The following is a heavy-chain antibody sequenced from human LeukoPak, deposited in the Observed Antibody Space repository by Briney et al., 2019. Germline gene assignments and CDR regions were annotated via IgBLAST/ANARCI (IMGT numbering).Heavy chain of an antibody. CDR3: AKSNAVVPAAKFRMMAFDY. J-gene: IGHJ4*02. Sequence: PGGSLRLSCAASGFTFSSYAMSWVRQAPGRGLEWVSAISGSGGSTYYADSVKGRFTISRDNSKNTLYLQMNSLRAEDTAVYYCAKSNAVVPAAKFRMMAFDYWGQGTLVTVSS. CDR2: ISGSGGST. V-gene: IGHV3-23*01. CDR1: GFTFSSYA. D-gene: IGHD2-2*01.